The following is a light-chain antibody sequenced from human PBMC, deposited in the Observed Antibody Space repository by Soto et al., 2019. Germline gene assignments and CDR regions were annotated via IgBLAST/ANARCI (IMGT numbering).Light chain of an antibody. V-gene: IGKV1-13*02. CDR1: QGISSA. Sequence: AIQLTQSPSSLSASVGDRVTITCRASQGISSALAWYQQKPGKAPKLLIYDASSLESGVPSRFSGSGSGTNFTLTISSLQPEDFATYYCQQSYSTPITFGPGTRLEIK. J-gene: IGKJ5*01. CDR3: QQSYSTPIT. CDR2: DAS.